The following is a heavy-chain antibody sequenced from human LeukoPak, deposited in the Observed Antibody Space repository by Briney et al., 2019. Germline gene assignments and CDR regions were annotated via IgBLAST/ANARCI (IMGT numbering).Heavy chain of an antibody. V-gene: IGHV3-30-3*01. J-gene: IGHJ4*02. CDR3: ARGGYYGSGSPPSLYFDY. CDR2: TSSDLNVK. D-gene: IGHD3-10*01. Sequence: LSGGSLRLSCAASGFTFRNHVIHWVRQAPGKGLEWVAVTSSDLNVKLYADSVKGRFTISRDNSRSTLYLQMNSLRPEGTAIYYCARGGYYGSGSPPSLYFDYWGQGTLVTVSS. CDR1: GFTFRNHV.